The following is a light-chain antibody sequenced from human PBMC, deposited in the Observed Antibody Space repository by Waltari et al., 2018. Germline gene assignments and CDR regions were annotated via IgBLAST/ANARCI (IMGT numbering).Light chain of an antibody. J-gene: IGKJ4*02. V-gene: IGKV1-16*02. CDR3: QQYKTYPPA. Sequence: DIQMTKSPFSLSASVGERVTITCRASQDISKYLAWFQQKPGKAPKSLIHAVSSCQSGVSSNFIGSGSGTEFTLTINGLQPEDFATYYCQQYKTYPPAFGGGTKVEIK. CDR1: QDISKY. CDR2: AVS.